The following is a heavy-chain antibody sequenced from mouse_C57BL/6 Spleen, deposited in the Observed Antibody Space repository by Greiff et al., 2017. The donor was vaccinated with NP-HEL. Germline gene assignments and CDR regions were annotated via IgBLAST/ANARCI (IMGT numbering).Heavy chain of an antibody. CDR1: GYSITSGYY. CDR3: ARGDNYYDYDGYAMDY. CDR2: ISYDGSN. V-gene: IGHV3-6*01. D-gene: IGHD2-4*01. J-gene: IGHJ4*01. Sequence: EVKLMESGPGLVKPSQSLSLSCSVTGYSITSGYYWNWIRQFPGNKLEWMGYISYDGSNNYNPSLKNRISITRDTSKNQFFLKLNSVTTEDTATYYCARGDNYYDYDGYAMDYWGQGTSVTVSS.